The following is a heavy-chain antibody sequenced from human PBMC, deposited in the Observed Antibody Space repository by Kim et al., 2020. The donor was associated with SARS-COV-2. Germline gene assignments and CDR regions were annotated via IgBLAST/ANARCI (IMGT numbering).Heavy chain of an antibody. CDR3: TTDVLGGSSWYGDRPHDY. V-gene: IGHV3-15*01. J-gene: IGHJ4*02. D-gene: IGHD6-13*01. Sequence: KGRFTISRDDSKNTLYLQMNSLKTEDTAVYYCTTDVLGGSSWYGDRPHDYWGQGTLVTVSS.